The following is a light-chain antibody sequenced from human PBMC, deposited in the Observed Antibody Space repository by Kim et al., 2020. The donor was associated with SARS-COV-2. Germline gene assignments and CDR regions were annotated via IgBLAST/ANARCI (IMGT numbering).Light chain of an antibody. CDR1: QSVLYSSNNKNY. J-gene: IGKJ1*01. Sequence: ATINCKSSQSVLYSSNNKNYLAWYQQKPGQPPKLLIYWASTRESGVPDRFSGSGSGTDFTLTISRLQAEDVAVYYCQQYYSTPRTFGQGTKVDIK. V-gene: IGKV4-1*01. CDR3: QQYYSTPRT. CDR2: WAS.